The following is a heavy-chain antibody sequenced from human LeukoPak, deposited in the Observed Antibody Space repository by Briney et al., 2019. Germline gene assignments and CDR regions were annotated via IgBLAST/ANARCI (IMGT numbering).Heavy chain of an antibody. J-gene: IGHJ4*02. Sequence: ASVKVSCKASGYTFTGYYMHWVRQAPGQGLEWMGWISAYNGNTNYEQKLQGRVTMTTDTSTSTAYMELRSLRSDDTAVYYCARAGGTTGTTSLDYWGQGTLVTVSS. V-gene: IGHV1-18*04. CDR3: ARAGGTTGTTSLDY. CDR1: GYTFTGYY. CDR2: ISAYNGNT. D-gene: IGHD1-1*01.